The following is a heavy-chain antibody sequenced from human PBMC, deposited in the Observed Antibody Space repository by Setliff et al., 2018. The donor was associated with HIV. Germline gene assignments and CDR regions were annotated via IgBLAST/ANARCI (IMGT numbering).Heavy chain of an antibody. V-gene: IGHV3-66*01. CDR1: GFNVNNKY. D-gene: IGHD1-20*01. CDR3: ARDPGRYNGMDV. Sequence: GGSLRLSCAVSGFNVNNKYMTWVRQAPGKGLEWVSIINSDDYTKYADSLKGRFTISRDTSKNTLYLQMNSLRAEDTAVYYCARDPGRYNGMDVWGQGTTVTVSS. J-gene: IGHJ6*02. CDR2: INSDDYT.